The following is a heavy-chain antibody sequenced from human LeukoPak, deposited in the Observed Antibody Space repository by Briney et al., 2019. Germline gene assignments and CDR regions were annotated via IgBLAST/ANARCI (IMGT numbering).Heavy chain of an antibody. V-gene: IGHV3-23*01. CDR2: ISGSGGST. CDR3: AKDREFGVVILLFDP. CDR1: GFTFSSYA. J-gene: IGHJ5*02. D-gene: IGHD3-3*01. Sequence: SGGSLRLSCAASGFTFSSYAMSWVRQAPGRGLEWVSGISGSGGSTYYADSVKGRFTISRDNSKNTLYLQTNSLRAEDTAVYYCAKDREFGVVILLFDPWGQGTLVTVSS.